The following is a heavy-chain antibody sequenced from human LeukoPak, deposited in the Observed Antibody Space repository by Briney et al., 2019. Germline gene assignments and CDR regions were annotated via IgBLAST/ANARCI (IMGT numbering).Heavy chain of an antibody. J-gene: IGHJ4*02. CDR2: IYYSGSA. CDR3: ASYSYYYDSSGYFDY. Sequence: SETLSLTCTVSGGSISSYYWSWIRQPPGKGLEWIGYIYYSGSANYNPSLKSRVTISVDTSKNQFSLKLSSVTAADTAVYYCASYSYYYDSSGYFDYWGQGTLVTVSS. V-gene: IGHV4-59*01. CDR1: GGSISSYY. D-gene: IGHD3-22*01.